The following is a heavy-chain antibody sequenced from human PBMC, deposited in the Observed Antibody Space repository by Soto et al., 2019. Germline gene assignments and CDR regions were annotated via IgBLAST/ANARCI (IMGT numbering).Heavy chain of an antibody. CDR2: IYYSGST. CDR1: GGSISSYY. CDR3: ARGEEPAAIYHATYYYGMDV. V-gene: IGHV4-59*01. D-gene: IGHD2-2*01. J-gene: IGHJ6*02. Sequence: PSETLSLTCTVSGGSISSYYWSWIRQPPGKGLEWIGYIYYSGSTNYNPSLKSRVTISVDTSKNQFSLKLSSVTAADTAVYYCARGEEPAAIYHATYYYGMDVWGQGTTVTVS.